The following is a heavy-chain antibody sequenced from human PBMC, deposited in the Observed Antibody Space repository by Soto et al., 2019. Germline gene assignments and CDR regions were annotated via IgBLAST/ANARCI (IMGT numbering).Heavy chain of an antibody. CDR2: IIPIFGTA. CDR1: GGTFSSYA. CDR3: ERVRYCGGDCYGAFDI. D-gene: IGHD2-21*02. Sequence: QVQLVQSGAEVKKPGSSVKVSCKASGGTFSSYAISWVRQAPGQGLEWMGGIIPIFGTANYAQQFQGRSTITADESTSTAYMELSRLRSEATAVYYCERVRYCGGDCYGAFDIWGHGTMVTVSS. V-gene: IGHV1-69*01. J-gene: IGHJ3*02.